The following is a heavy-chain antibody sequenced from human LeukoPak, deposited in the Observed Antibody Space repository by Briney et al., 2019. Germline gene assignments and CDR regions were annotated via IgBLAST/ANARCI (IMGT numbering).Heavy chain of an antibody. CDR2: INHSGST. CDR1: GGSFSGYY. J-gene: IGHJ6*02. CDR3: ARRRGSGSYDYYYGMDV. D-gene: IGHD1-26*01. V-gene: IGHV4-34*01. Sequence: SETLSLTCAVYGGSFSGYYWSWIRQPPGKGLERIGEINHSGSTNYNPSLKSRVTISVNTSKNQFSLRLSSVTAADTAVYYCARRRGSGSYDYYYGMDVWGQGTTVTVSS.